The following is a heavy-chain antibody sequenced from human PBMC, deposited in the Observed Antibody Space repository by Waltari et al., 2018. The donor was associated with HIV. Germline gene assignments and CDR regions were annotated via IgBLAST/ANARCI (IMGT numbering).Heavy chain of an antibody. CDR3: ARESKYSHKYYPFEY. CDR2: IAYDGSRQ. Sequence: VASGEGAATPGPYLGLSCAACGSTSTDSALPWVRQAPGKGLEWVAFIAYDGSRQQYADSVRGRFTISRDDFKNTLYLQMNSLRPGDTAVYYCARESKYSHKYYPFEYWGQGTLVSVSS. CDR1: GSTSTDSA. D-gene: IGHD5-12*01. V-gene: IGHV3-30-3*01. J-gene: IGHJ4*02.